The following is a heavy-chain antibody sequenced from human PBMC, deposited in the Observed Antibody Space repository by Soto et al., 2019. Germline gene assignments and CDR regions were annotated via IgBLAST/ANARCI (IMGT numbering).Heavy chain of an antibody. J-gene: IGHJ6*02. CDR1: GFAVSSNY. Sequence: EVQLVESGGDLVQPGGSLRLSCAASGFAVSSNYMTWVRQAPGKGLEWVSVIHGGGDTHYADSVRGRFTISRDNSKNTLYLQMNSLRAEDTAVYYCARSRTGTTYGGMDVWGQGTTVTVSS. CDR3: ARSRTGTTYGGMDV. CDR2: IHGGGDT. D-gene: IGHD1-7*01. V-gene: IGHV3-66*01.